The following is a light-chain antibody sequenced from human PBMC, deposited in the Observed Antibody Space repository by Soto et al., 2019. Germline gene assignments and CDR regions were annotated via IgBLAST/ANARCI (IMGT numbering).Light chain of an antibody. Sequence: EIVLTQSPATLSLSPGERATLSCRASQDVSTYLVWYQQKPGRAPRLLIYEASNRATGIPARFSGSGSGTDFTLTISSLEPEDFAVYYCQQRSDWPKYTFGQGTKVEIK. J-gene: IGKJ2*01. CDR2: EAS. CDR1: QDVSTY. CDR3: QQRSDWPKYT. V-gene: IGKV3-11*01.